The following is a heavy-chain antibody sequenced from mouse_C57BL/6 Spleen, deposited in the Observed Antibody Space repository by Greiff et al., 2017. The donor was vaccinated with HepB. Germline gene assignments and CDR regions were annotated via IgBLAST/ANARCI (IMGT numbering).Heavy chain of an antibody. Sequence: QVQLKQSGAELVRPGASVKLSCKASGYTFTDYYINWVKQRPGQGLEWIARIYPGSGNTYYNEKFKGKATLTAEKSSSTAYMQLSSLTSEDPAVYFCARDYGYAWFAYWGQGTLVTVSA. J-gene: IGHJ3*01. V-gene: IGHV1-76*01. CDR1: GYTFTDYY. D-gene: IGHD2-2*01. CDR3: ARDYGYAWFAY. CDR2: IYPGSGNT.